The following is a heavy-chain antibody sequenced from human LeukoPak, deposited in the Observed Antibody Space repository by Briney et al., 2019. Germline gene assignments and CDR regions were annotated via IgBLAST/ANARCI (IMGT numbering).Heavy chain of an antibody. CDR3: ARGGDGYNYYRASYSDY. CDR2: ISSSSSTI. V-gene: IGHV3-48*04. CDR1: EFTFSSYS. D-gene: IGHD5-24*01. J-gene: IGHJ4*02. Sequence: GGSLRLSCAASEFTFSSYSMNWVRQAPGKGLEWVSYISSSSSTIYYADSVKGRFTISRDNAKNSLYLQMNSLRAEDTAVYYCARGGDGYNYYRASYSDYWGQGTLVTVSS.